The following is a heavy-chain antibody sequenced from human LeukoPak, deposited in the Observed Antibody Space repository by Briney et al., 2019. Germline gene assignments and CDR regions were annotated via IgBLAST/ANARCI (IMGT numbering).Heavy chain of an antibody. J-gene: IGHJ4*02. CDR2: ISWNSGSI. V-gene: IGHV3-9*01. D-gene: IGHD3-22*01. Sequence: GGSLRLSCAASGFTFDDYAMHWVRQAPGKGLEWVSGISWNSGSIGYADSVKGRFTISRDNAKNSLYLQMNSLRAEDTALYYCAKDMADSSGYYYFPGFDYRGQGTLVTVSS. CDR1: GFTFDDYA. CDR3: AKDMADSSGYYYFPGFDY.